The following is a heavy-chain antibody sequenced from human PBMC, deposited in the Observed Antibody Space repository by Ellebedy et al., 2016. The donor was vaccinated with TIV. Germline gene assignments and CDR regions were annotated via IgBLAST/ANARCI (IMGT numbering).Heavy chain of an antibody. V-gene: IGHV3-66*01. CDR3: TRDRHLSHGL. Sequence: GESLKISCAASGFTFSSYSMNWVRQAPGKGLEWVSVIYSGGSTYYADSVKGRFTISRDNSKNTLYLQMNSLRAEDTAVYYCTRDRHLSHGLWGQGTLVTVSS. CDR1: GFTFSSYS. J-gene: IGHJ4*02. CDR2: IYSGGST.